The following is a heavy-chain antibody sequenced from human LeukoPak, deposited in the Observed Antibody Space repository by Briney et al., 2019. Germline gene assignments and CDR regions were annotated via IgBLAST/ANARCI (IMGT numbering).Heavy chain of an antibody. CDR2: ISHDGNTK. D-gene: IGHD2-2*01. J-gene: IGHJ4*02. CDR3: ARSLPATREPQAIDY. Sequence: GGSLRLSCTASGFTFSTYTMHWVRQAPGKGLEWVTVISHDGNTKHYADSVKGRFTISRDNSKNSLYLQMNSLRAEGTAFYSCARSLPATREPQAIDYWGQGTLVTVSS. CDR1: GFTFSTYT. V-gene: IGHV3-30*14.